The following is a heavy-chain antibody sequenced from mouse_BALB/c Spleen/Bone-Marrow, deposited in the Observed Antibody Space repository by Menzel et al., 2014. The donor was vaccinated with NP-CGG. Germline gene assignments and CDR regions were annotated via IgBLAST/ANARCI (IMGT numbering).Heavy chain of an antibody. J-gene: IGHJ4*01. CDR2: ISNLAYSI. Sequence: EVKLVESGGGLVQPGGPRKLSCAASGFTFSDYGMAWVRQAPGKGPEWVAFISNLAYSIYYADTVTGRFTISRENAKNTLYLEMSSLRSEDTAMYYCARGGKIYYAMDYWGQGTSVTVSS. CDR1: GFTFSDYG. V-gene: IGHV5-15*02. CDR3: ARGGKIYYAMDY.